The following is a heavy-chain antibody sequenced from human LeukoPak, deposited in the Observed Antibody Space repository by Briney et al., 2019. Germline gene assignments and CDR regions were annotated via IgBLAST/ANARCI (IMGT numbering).Heavy chain of an antibody. CDR3: ARPTWIELCHFDY. CDR1: GDSIGSSSYY. Sequence: SETLSLTCTVSGDSIGSSSYYWAWIRQPPGKGLEWIGSIYYSGSTYYTPSLKSRATISVETSKSKFSLKVSSVTAADTAVYYCARPTWIELCHFDYWGQGALVTVSS. D-gene: IGHD5-18*01. J-gene: IGHJ4*02. CDR2: IYYSGST. V-gene: IGHV4-39*01.